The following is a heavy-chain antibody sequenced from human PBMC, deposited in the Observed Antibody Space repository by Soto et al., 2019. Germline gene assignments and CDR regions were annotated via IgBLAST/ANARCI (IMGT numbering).Heavy chain of an antibody. Sequence: ERSLRLSCTASEITLNIYCMHWVRQAPSKRLEWVAVIWYDGSNKYYADSVQGRFTISRDNSKNTLYLQMNSLPAEDTDVYYCARDRLNIVLMDRADGFDIWGQGTMVTVS. CDR3: ARDRLNIVLMDRADGFDI. J-gene: IGHJ3*02. CDR1: EITLNIYC. D-gene: IGHD2-8*01. CDR2: IWYDGSNK. V-gene: IGHV3-33*08.